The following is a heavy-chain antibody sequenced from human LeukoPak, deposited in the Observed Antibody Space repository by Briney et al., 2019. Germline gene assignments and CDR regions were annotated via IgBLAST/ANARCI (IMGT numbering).Heavy chain of an antibody. CDR3: AHILAAAGTGNWFDP. V-gene: IGHV2-5*02. J-gene: IGHJ5*02. D-gene: IGHD6-13*01. CDR2: IYWDYDK. Sequence: YGPTLVNPTQTLTLACTFSGFSLSTSGVGVGWIRQPPGKALEWLALIYWDYDKRYRPSLKSRLTITKDTSKNQVVLTMTNMDPVDTATYYCAHILAAAGTGNWFDPWGQGTLVTVSS. CDR1: GFSLSTSGVG.